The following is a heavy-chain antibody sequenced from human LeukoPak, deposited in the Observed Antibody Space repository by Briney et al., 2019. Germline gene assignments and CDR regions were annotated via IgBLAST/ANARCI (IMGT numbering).Heavy chain of an antibody. Sequence: ASVKVSCKASGYTFTSYGISWVRQAPGQGLEWMGWISAYNGNTNYAQRLQGRVTMTTDTSTSTAYMELRSLRSDDTAVYYCARAIYRKDIVVVPAAHWGQGTLVTVSS. D-gene: IGHD2-2*01. J-gene: IGHJ4*02. CDR1: GYTFTSYG. CDR3: ARAIYRKDIVVVPAAH. CDR2: ISAYNGNT. V-gene: IGHV1-18*01.